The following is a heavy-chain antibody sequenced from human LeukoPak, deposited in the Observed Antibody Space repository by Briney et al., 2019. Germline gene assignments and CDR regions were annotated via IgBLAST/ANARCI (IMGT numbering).Heavy chain of an antibody. CDR1: GFTFSDYY. V-gene: IGHV3-11*04. CDR2: ISSSGSTI. Sequence: GGSLRLSCAASGFTFSDYYMSWIRQAPGRGLEWVSYISSSGSTIYYADSVKGRFTISRDNSKNTLYLQMNSLRAEDTAVYYCAGGVVTVYYFDYWGQGTLVTVSS. D-gene: IGHD3-3*01. CDR3: AGGVVTVYYFDY. J-gene: IGHJ4*02.